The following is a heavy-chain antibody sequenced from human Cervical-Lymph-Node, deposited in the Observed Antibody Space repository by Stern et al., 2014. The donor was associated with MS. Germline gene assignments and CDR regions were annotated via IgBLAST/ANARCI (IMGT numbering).Heavy chain of an antibody. Sequence: EVQLVQSGGGLIQPGGSLRLSCAASGFTVSNKYMTWVRHAPGKGLEWLSITCNSGSTDYAESEKGRFTISRDNSKNTLYLQLNSLRVEDTAVYYCTRAGPIDYWGQGTLVTVSS. CDR3: TRAGPIDY. V-gene: IGHV3-53*01. CDR2: TCNSGST. CDR1: GFTVSNKY. J-gene: IGHJ4*02.